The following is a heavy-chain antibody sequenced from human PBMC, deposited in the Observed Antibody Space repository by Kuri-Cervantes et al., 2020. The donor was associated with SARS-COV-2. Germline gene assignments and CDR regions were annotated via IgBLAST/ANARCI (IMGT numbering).Heavy chain of an antibody. CDR2: IYYSGST. J-gene: IGHJ4*02. CDR1: GGSISSYY. Sequence: ESLKISCTVSGGSISSYYWSWIRQPPGKGLEWIGYIYYSGSTNYNPSLKSRVTISVDTSKNQFSLKLSSVTAADTAVYYCARCGHSYGYYNSFDYWGQGTLVTVSS. V-gene: IGHV4-59*01. D-gene: IGHD5-18*01. CDR3: ARCGHSYGYYNSFDY.